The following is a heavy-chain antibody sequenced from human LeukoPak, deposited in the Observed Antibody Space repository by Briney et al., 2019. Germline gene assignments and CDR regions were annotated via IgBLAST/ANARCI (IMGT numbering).Heavy chain of an antibody. CDR2: IYSGGRT. CDR1: GFTVSSNY. J-gene: IGHJ4*02. CDR3: ARDGGRDSSGYYLAY. Sequence: GGSLRLSCASSGFTVSSNYMSWVRQAPAKGLEWVSVIYSGGRTYYADSVEGRFTISRDNSKNTLYLQMNSLRAEDTAVYYCARDGGRDSSGYYLAYWGQGTLVTVSS. V-gene: IGHV3-66*01. D-gene: IGHD3-22*01.